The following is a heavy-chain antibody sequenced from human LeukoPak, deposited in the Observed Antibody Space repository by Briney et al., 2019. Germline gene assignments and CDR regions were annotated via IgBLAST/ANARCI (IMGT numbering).Heavy chain of an antibody. D-gene: IGHD3-10*01. CDR2: INTDGSIT. V-gene: IGHV3-74*01. CDR3: ARDRGPRTGFMVREAYDY. Sequence: PGGSLRLSCAASGFTCSDYWIHWVRQAPGKGLEWVSRINTDGSITNYADSVKGRFSISRDNAKNTLYLQMSSLRAEDTAVYYCARDRGPRTGFMVREAYDYWGQGTLVTVSS. J-gene: IGHJ4*02. CDR1: GFTCSDYW.